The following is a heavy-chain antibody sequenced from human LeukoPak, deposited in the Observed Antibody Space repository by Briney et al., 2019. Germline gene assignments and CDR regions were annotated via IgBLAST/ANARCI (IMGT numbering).Heavy chain of an antibody. Sequence: ESGPTLLNPSATLSLTCTVSGYSISSGYYWGWIRQPPGKGLEWIGYIYYSGSTNYNPSLKSRVTISVDTSKNQFSLKLSSVTAADTAVYYCARGGIDGDYAYYFDYWGQGTLVTVSS. CDR3: ARGGIDGDYAYYFDY. D-gene: IGHD4-17*01. V-gene: IGHV4-61*01. CDR1: GYSISSGYY. CDR2: IYYSGST. J-gene: IGHJ4*02.